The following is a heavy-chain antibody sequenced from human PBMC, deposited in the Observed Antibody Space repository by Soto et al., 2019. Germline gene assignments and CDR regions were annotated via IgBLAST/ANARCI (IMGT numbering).Heavy chain of an antibody. J-gene: IGHJ4*02. CDR3: AREGYCSGGSCYSGGEELIDY. Sequence: QVQLVQSGAEVKKPGASVKVSCKASGYTFTSYGISWVRQAPGQGLEWMGWISAYNGNTNYAQKLQGRVTMTTDTATSTAYMELRSLRSDDTAVYYCAREGYCSGGSCYSGGEELIDYWGQGTLVTVSS. D-gene: IGHD2-15*01. CDR1: GYTFTSYG. V-gene: IGHV1-18*01. CDR2: ISAYNGNT.